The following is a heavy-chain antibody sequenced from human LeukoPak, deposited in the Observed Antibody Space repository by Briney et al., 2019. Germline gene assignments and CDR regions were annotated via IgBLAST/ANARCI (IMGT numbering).Heavy chain of an antibody. Sequence: PSETLSLTCTVSGGSISSYYWSWIRQPPGKGLEWIGYIYYSGSTNYNPSLKSRVTISVDTSKNQFSLKLSSVTAADTAVYYCARDRGYSYGPGVIHAFDIWGQGTMVTVSS. CDR1: GGSISSYY. D-gene: IGHD5-18*01. J-gene: IGHJ3*02. CDR2: IYYSGST. CDR3: ARDRGYSYGPGVIHAFDI. V-gene: IGHV4-59*12.